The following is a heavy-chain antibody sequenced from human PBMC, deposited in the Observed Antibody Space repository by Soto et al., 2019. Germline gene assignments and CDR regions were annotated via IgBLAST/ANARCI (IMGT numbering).Heavy chain of an antibody. CDR3: ARDRLGGFGELLFPYNWFDP. D-gene: IGHD3-10*01. V-gene: IGHV1-18*01. CDR2: ISAYNGNT. CDR1: GYTFTSYG. J-gene: IGHJ5*02. Sequence: ASVKVSCKASGYTFTSYGISWVRQAPGQGLEWMGWISAYNGNTNYAQKLQGRVTMTTDTSTSTAYMELRSLRSDDTAVYYCARDRLGGFGELLFPYNWFDPWGQGTLVTVSS.